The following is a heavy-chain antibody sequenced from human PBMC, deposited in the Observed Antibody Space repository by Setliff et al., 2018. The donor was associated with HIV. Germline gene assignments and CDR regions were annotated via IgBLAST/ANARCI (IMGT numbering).Heavy chain of an antibody. CDR3: ASDRDGSGRAFDY. D-gene: IGHD3-10*01. CDR2: ISDISII. CDR1: GFTFSSYS. V-gene: IGHV3-48*01. J-gene: IGHJ4*02. Sequence: PGGSLRLSCAASGFTFSSYSLNWVRQAPGKGLEWVSYISDISIIHYADSVKGRFTISRDNAKNSLYLQMSSLRAEDTAVYYCASDRDGSGRAFDYWGQGTLVTV.